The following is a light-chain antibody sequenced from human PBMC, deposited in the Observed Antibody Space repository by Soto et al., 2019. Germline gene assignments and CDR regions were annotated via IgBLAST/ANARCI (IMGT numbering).Light chain of an antibody. CDR2: DVT. J-gene: IGLJ1*01. CDR1: SSDIGGYNS. Sequence: QSLLTQPPSSSGSPGQPVTISCTGNSSDIGGYNSVCWYQQHPGEAPKVMIYDVTKRPGGVPDRSSGSKCANAASVTGCALQAEDEADYYCSWFTDGNNLVFGTGTKVTVL. V-gene: IGLV2-8*01. CDR3: SWFTDGNNLV.